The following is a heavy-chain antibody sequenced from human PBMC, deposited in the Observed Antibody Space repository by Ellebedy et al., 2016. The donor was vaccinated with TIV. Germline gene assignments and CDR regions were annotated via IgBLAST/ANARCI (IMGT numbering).Heavy chain of an antibody. CDR1: GYTFTDYY. J-gene: IGHJ4*02. V-gene: IGHV1/OR15-3*02. Sequence: ASVKVSCKASGYTFTDYYVHWVRQAPGQRLEWMGWIDVGNGDTKYSQKFQGRVAFTRDTSASTAHIDLSSLRSEDTAVYYCARVSYGDYPLYFDYWGQGTLVTVSS. CDR2: IDVGNGDT. D-gene: IGHD4-17*01. CDR3: ARVSYGDYPLYFDY.